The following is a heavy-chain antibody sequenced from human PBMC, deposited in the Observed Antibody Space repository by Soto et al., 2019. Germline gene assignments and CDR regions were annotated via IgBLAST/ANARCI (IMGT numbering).Heavy chain of an antibody. D-gene: IGHD5-12*01. CDR3: ARNRGLPTAEMYNWLDP. CDR2: IFHSGTT. V-gene: IGHV4-4*02. Sequence: QVQLRESGPGPVKPSGTLSLTCTVSSGSVSDNNWWSWLRQPPGRGLEWIGEIFHSGTTNYNPSLKSRVTMSVDKSKIQYTLNLKFVTAADTAVYYFARNRGLPTAEMYNWLDPWGQGTLVTVSS. CDR1: SGSVSDNNW. J-gene: IGHJ5*02.